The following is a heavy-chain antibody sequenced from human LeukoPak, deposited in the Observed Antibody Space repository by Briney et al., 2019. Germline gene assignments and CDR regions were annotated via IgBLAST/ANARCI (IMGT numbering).Heavy chain of an antibody. Sequence: GGSLRLSCAASGFTFSSYGMHWVRQAPGKGLEWVAVISYDGSNKYHADSVKGRFTISRDNSKNTLYLQMNSLRAEDTAVYYCARGASSSWYKDYWGQGTLVTVSS. V-gene: IGHV3-30*19. D-gene: IGHD6-13*01. CDR1: GFTFSSYG. CDR2: ISYDGSNK. CDR3: ARGASSSWYKDY. J-gene: IGHJ4*02.